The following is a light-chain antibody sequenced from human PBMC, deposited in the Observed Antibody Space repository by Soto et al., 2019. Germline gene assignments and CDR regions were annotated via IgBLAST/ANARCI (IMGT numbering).Light chain of an antibody. V-gene: IGKV1-5*01. CDR2: DTS. Sequence: DIQMTHSPSALPASVGDRVTITCRASEFISSWLAWYQQKPGKAPKLLIYDTSTLASGVPSRFSGSGSGTDFPLPISSLQPDDFATYYCQQYNTFSWTFGPGTRWIS. J-gene: IGKJ1*01. CDR1: EFISSW. CDR3: QQYNTFSWT.